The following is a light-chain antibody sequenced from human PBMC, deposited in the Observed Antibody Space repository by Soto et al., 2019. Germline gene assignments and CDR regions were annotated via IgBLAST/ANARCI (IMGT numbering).Light chain of an antibody. CDR3: QQYGSSPWT. CDR2: AAS. Sequence: EIVLTQSPGTLSLSPGERATLSCRASQTVSSSFLAWYQQTPGQAPRLLIYAASSRATGIPDRFSGSGSGTDFTLTISRLGPEDFAVYYCQQYGSSPWTFGQGTKVDIK. CDR1: QTVSSSF. V-gene: IGKV3-20*01. J-gene: IGKJ1*01.